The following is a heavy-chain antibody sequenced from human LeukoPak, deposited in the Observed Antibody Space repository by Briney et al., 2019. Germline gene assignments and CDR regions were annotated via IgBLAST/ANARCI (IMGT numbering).Heavy chain of an antibody. J-gene: IGHJ5*02. Sequence: PSETLSLTCTVSGGSINSYYWTWIRQPPGKGLEWIGNIYNSGNTNYNPSLKSRVTISVDTSKKQFSLKLNSVTAADTAVYYCARESGSYLWRSWLNPWGQGTLVTVSS. CDR1: GGSINSYY. V-gene: IGHV4-59*01. CDR2: IYNSGNT. CDR3: ARESGSYLWRSWLNP. D-gene: IGHD3-16*01.